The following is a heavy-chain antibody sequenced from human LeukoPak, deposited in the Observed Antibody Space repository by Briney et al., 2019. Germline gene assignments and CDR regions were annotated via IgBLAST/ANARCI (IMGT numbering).Heavy chain of an antibody. D-gene: IGHD3-22*01. Sequence: ASVKVSCKASGYTFTSYGISWVRQAPGQGLEWMGWIDPHSGGTNYAQKFQGRVTMTRDTSISTAYTELSRLRSDDTAVYYCVRGYYASSGYPLEYWGQGTLVTVSS. V-gene: IGHV1-2*02. CDR2: IDPHSGGT. CDR1: GYTFTSYG. J-gene: IGHJ4*02. CDR3: VRGYYASSGYPLEY.